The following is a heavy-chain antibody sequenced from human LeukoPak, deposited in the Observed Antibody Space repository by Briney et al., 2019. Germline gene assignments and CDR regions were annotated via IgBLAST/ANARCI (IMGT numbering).Heavy chain of an antibody. CDR1: GFTFSSYG. V-gene: IGHV3-33*01. Sequence: PGRSLRLSCGESGFTFSSYGMQWVRQAPGKGLEWVAVIWYDGSNQYYADSVKGRFTVSRDNSKNTLYLQMNSLRAEDTAVDYCARSMSAADYWGQGTLVTVSS. CDR2: IWYDGSNQ. CDR3: ARSMSAADY. J-gene: IGHJ4*02. D-gene: IGHD6-13*01.